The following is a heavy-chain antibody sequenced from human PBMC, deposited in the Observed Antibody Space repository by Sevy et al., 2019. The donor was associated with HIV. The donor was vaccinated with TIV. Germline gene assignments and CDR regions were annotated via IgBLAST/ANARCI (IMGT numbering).Heavy chain of an antibody. V-gene: IGHV3-21*06. CDR2: ISSNSKYL. J-gene: IGHJ4*02. CDR3: ARETGAAYYSDTSGFDY. CDR1: GFHFNYHD. Sequence: GGSLRLSCATSGFHFNYHDMHWVRQAPGKGLEWVSSISSNSKYLYYADLVKGRFTVSRDNARSSLFLQLSDLRAGDTAVYYCARETGAAYYSDTSGFDYWGQGTLVTVSS. D-gene: IGHD3-22*01.